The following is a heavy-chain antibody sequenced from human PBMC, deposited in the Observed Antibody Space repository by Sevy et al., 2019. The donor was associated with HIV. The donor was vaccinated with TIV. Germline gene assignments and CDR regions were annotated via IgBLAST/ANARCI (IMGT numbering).Heavy chain of an antibody. Sequence: GGSLRLSCAASGFTFSYAWMSWVRQAPGKGLEWVGRIKSKADGGTTDYAAPVKGRFTISRDDSKNTLYLQMTSLKTEDTAVYYCSTDPIIVLLVTDGMDVWSQGTTVTVSS. V-gene: IGHV3-15*01. CDR2: IKSKADGGTT. J-gene: IGHJ6*02. CDR1: GFTFSYAW. CDR3: STDPIIVLLVTDGMDV. D-gene: IGHD2-8*02.